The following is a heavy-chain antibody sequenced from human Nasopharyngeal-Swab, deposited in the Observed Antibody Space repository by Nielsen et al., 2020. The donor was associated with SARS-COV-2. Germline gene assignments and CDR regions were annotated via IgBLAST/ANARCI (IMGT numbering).Heavy chain of an antibody. CDR1: GFTLSSYA. D-gene: IGHD2-21*02. V-gene: IGHV3-30-3*01. CDR3: VRDSRKYCRNIDCYMGNWFDP. Sequence: GESLKISCAASGFTLSSYAMHWVRQAPGKGLEWVAVISHDETNKDYAGSVKGRFSVSRDNSKNTVYLQMSSLRSEDTAIYYCVRDSRKYCRNIDCYMGNWFDPWGQGTLVTVSS. CDR2: ISHDETNK. J-gene: IGHJ5*02.